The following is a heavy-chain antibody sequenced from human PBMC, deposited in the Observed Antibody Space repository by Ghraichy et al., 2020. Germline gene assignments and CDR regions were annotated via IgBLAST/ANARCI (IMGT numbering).Heavy chain of an antibody. J-gene: IGHJ6*02. CDR3: TRDASLPGYSYGRPLYGMDV. CDR2: IGGSGRYR. D-gene: IGHD5-18*01. CDR1: GFTFSSYT. Sequence: GGSLRLSCAASGFTFSSYTMNWVRQAPGKGLEWVSSIGGSGRYRYYADSLKGRFAINRDNAKNSLYLQVNSLSAEDAAVYYCTRDASLPGYSYGRPLYGMDVWGQGTTVTVTS. V-gene: IGHV3-21*01.